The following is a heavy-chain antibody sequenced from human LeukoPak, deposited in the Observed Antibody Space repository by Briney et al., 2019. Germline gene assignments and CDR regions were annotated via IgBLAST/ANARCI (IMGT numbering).Heavy chain of an antibody. Sequence: PGGSLRLSCAASGFTFSSYGMHWVRQAPGKGLEWVAVISYDGSNKYYADSVKGRFTISRDNSKNTLYLQMNSLRAEDTAVYYCAKTARRGGFYYYYMDVWGKGTTVTVSS. CDR2: ISYDGSNK. V-gene: IGHV3-30*18. D-gene: IGHD6-6*01. J-gene: IGHJ6*03. CDR3: AKTARRGGFYYYYMDV. CDR1: GFTFSSYG.